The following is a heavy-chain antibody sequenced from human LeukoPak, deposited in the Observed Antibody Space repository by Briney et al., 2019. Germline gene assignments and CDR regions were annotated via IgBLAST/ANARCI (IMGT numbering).Heavy chain of an antibody. J-gene: IGHJ4*02. CDR3: ARDPDLRRGYDGEGY. Sequence: GGSLRLSCVASGFTFRLYVMTWVRQAPGEGLEWVSAITGSGGSIYYADSVRGRFTISRDNAKNSPYMQMNSLRAEDTAVYYCARDPDLRRGYDGEGYWGQGTLVTVSS. CDR2: ITGSGGSI. D-gene: IGHD5-12*01. V-gene: IGHV3-23*01. CDR1: GFTFRLYV.